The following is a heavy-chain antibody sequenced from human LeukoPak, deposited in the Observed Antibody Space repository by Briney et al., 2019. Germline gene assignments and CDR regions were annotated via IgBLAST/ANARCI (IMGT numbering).Heavy chain of an antibody. CDR2: IIPIFGTA. Sequence: ASVKVSCKASGGTFSSYAISWVRQAPGQGLEWMGGIIPIFGTANYAQKFQGRVTITTDESTSIAYMELSSLRSEDTAVYYCASAKGSYFDYWGQGTLVTVSS. J-gene: IGHJ4*02. CDR3: ASAKGSYFDY. V-gene: IGHV1-69*05. D-gene: IGHD3-10*01. CDR1: GGTFSSYA.